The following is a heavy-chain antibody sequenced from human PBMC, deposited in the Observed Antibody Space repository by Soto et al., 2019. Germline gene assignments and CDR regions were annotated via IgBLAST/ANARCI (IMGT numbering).Heavy chain of an antibody. Sequence: VASVKVSCKASGYTFTGYYMHWVRQAPGQGLEWMGWINPNSGGTNYAQKFQGWVTMTRDTSINTAYMELSRLRSDDTAVYYCARDQGYCISTSCYEFDYWGQGTLVTVSS. CDR3: ARDQGYCISTSCYEFDY. V-gene: IGHV1-2*04. CDR1: GYTFTGYY. CDR2: INPNSGGT. J-gene: IGHJ4*02. D-gene: IGHD2-2*01.